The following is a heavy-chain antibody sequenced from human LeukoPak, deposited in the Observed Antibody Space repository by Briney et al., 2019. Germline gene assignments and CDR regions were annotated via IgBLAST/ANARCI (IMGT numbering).Heavy chain of an antibody. V-gene: IGHV6-1*01. CDR3: ARRLTQYDCFDP. D-gene: IGHD2-2*01. CDR1: GDSVSSNSVT. J-gene: IGHJ5*02. Sequence: SQTLSPTCAISGDSVSSNSVTWNWIRQSPSRGLEWLGRTYYRSTWYNDYAVSVRGRITVNPDTSKNQFSLHLNSVTPEDTAVYYCARRLTQYDCFDPWGQGILVTVSS. CDR2: TYYRSTWYN.